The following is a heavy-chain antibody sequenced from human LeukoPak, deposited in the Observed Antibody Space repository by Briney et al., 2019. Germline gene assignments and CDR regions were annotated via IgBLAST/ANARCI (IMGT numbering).Heavy chain of an antibody. V-gene: IGHV4-39*07. J-gene: IGHJ4*02. CDR1: GGSISSSSYY. Sequence: PSETLSLTCTVSGGSISSSSYYWGWIRQPPGKGLEWIGSIYYSGSTYYNPSLKSRDTISVDTSKNQFSLKLSSVTAADTAVYYCARENHYVRGVDYWGQGTLVTVSS. D-gene: IGHD3-10*02. CDR3: ARENHYVRGVDY. CDR2: IYYSGST.